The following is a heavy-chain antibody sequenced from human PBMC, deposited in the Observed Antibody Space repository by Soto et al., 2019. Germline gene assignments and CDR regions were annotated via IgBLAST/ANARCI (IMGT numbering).Heavy chain of an antibody. D-gene: IGHD1-1*01. CDR3: AKDRSTMRWFDP. J-gene: IGHJ5*02. Sequence: SETLSLTCAVSGASVRSYHWSWIRQAAGKGLEWIGRVQMSGTTNYNPSLKTRVTMSLDTSKNEVSLRMTSVTAADTAVYFCAKDRSTMRWFDPWGQGILVTVSS. CDR1: GASVRSYH. V-gene: IGHV4-4*07. CDR2: VQMSGTT.